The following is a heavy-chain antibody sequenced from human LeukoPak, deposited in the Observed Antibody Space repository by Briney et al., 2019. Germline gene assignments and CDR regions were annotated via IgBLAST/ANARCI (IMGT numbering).Heavy chain of an antibody. CDR1: GFTFSSYA. V-gene: IGHV3-23*01. Sequence: PGGSLRLSCAASGFTFSSYAMSWVRQAPGKGLEWVSAISGSGGGTYYADSVKGRFTISRDNSKNTLYLQMNSLRAEDTAVYYCAKDLGEVYETFDYWGQGTLVTVSS. D-gene: IGHD3-16*01. CDR2: ISGSGGGT. CDR3: AKDLGEVYETFDY. J-gene: IGHJ4*02.